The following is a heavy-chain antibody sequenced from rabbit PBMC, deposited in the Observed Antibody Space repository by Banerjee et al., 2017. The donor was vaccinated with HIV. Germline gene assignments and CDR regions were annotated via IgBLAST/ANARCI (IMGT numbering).Heavy chain of an antibody. CDR3: ARDYGGTTYYFNL. CDR2: INTISGDT. CDR1: AFSFSDKYV. D-gene: IGHD8-1*01. V-gene: IGHV1S45*01. J-gene: IGHJ4*01. Sequence: QQQLEESGGDLVKPEGSLTLTCTASAFSFSDKYVMSWVRQAPGKGLVWIACINTISGDTVYATWAKGRFTISKASWTTVTLQMTSLTAADTASYFCARDYGGTTYYFNLWGPGTLVTDS.